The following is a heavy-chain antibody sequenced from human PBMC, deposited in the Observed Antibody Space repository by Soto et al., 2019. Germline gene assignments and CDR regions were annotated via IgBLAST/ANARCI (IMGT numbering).Heavy chain of an antibody. J-gene: IGHJ5*02. CDR3: ARVFVGGYCSSTSCHARPLSNWFDP. Sequence: SETLSLTCTVSGGSISSGGYYWSWIRQHPGKGLEWIGHIYYSGSTYYNPSLKSRVTISVDTSKNQFSLKLSSVTAADTAVYYCARVFVGGYCSSTSCHARPLSNWFDPWGPGTLVTVSS. V-gene: IGHV4-31*03. CDR1: GGSISSGGYY. D-gene: IGHD2-2*01. CDR2: IYYSGST.